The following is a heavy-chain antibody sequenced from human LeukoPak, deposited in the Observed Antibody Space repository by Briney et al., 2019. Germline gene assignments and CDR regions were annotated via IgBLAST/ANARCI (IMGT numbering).Heavy chain of an antibody. J-gene: IGHJ5*02. CDR2: IYYSGST. D-gene: IGHD3-10*01. CDR3: ASGSGSYSHWFDP. Sequence: SETLSLTCTVSGGSISSYYWSWIRQPPGKGLEWIGYIYYSGSTNYNPSLKSRVAISVDTSKNQFSLKLTSVTAADTAVYYCASGSGSYSHWFDPWGQGILVTVSS. V-gene: IGHV4-59*12. CDR1: GGSISSYY.